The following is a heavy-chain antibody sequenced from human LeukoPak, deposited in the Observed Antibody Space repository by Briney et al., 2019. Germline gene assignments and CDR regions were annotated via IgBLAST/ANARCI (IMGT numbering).Heavy chain of an antibody. J-gene: IGHJ4*02. Sequence: GGSLRLSCAASGFTVSSNYMSWVRQAPGKGLEWVSVIYSGGSTYYADSVKGRFTISRDNAKNSLYLQMNSLRAEDTAVYYCARSLYYYDSSGYDYWGQGTLVTVSS. CDR2: IYSGGST. CDR1: GFTVSSNY. D-gene: IGHD3-22*01. CDR3: ARSLYYYDSSGYDY. V-gene: IGHV3-53*01.